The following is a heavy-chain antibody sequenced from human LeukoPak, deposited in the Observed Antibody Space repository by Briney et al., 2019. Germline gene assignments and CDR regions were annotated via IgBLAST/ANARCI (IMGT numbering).Heavy chain of an antibody. V-gene: IGHV1-69*13. J-gene: IGHJ3*02. CDR1: GGTFSSYA. CDR3: ARDRVLWFGGSDAFDI. D-gene: IGHD3-10*01. CDR2: IIPIFGTA. Sequence: GAPVKVSCKASGGTFSSYAISWVRQAPGQGLEWMGGIIPIFGTANYAQKFQGRVTITADESTSTAYMELSSLRSEDTAVYYCARDRVLWFGGSDAFDIWGQGTMVTVSS.